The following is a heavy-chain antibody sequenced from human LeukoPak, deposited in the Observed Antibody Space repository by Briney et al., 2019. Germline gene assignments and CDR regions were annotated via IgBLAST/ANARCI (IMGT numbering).Heavy chain of an antibody. CDR1: GGSISRYY. D-gene: IGHD4-23*01. CDR2: IYYSGST. V-gene: IGHV4-59*08. J-gene: IGHJ4*02. Sequence: SETLSLTCTVSGGSISRYYWSWIRQPPGKGLEWIGYIYYSGSTNYNPSLKSRVTISIDTSKNQFSLKLSSVTAADTAVYYCASHGTPNSYFYNWGQGSLVTVSS. CDR3: ASHGTPNSYFYN.